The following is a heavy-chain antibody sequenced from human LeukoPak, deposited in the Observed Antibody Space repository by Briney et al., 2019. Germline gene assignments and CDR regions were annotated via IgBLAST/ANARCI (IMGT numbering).Heavy chain of an antibody. CDR1: GFAFSSYG. V-gene: IGHV3-33*06. D-gene: IGHD5-12*01. J-gene: IGHJ4*02. CDR3: AKDETRGYSGYDLDY. Sequence: GGSLRLSCAAPGFAFSSYGVHWVRQAPGKGLEWVAVIWYDGSNKYYADSVRGRFTISRDNSKNTLYLQMNSLRAEDTAIYYCAKDETRGYSGYDLDYWGQGTLVTVSS. CDR2: IWYDGSNK.